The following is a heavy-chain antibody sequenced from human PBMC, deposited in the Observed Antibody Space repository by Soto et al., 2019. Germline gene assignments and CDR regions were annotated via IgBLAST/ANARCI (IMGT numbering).Heavy chain of an antibody. V-gene: IGHV1-3*01. CDR3: ARDVEAAAGTSYFDY. Sequence: ASVKVSSKASGYTFTSYAMHWVRQAPGQRLEWMGWINAGNGNTKYSQKFQGRVTITRDTSASTAYMELSSLRSEDTAVYYCARDVEAAAGTSYFDYWGKGTLVNVSS. D-gene: IGHD6-13*01. CDR1: GYTFTSYA. J-gene: IGHJ4*02. CDR2: INAGNGNT.